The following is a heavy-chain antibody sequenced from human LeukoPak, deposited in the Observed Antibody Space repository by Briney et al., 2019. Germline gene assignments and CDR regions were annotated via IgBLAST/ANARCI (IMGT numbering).Heavy chain of an antibody. CDR1: GFTFSSNG. CDR2: IGGST. Sequence: GGTLRLSCAASGFTFSSNGMSWVRQAPGKGLEWVSAIGGSTYYADSVKGRFTISRDNSKNTLFLQMNSLRAEDTAVYYCAKDLYSSSWYPRGNDYWGQGTLVTVSS. V-gene: IGHV3-23*01. J-gene: IGHJ4*02. CDR3: AKDLYSSSWYPRGNDY. D-gene: IGHD6-13*01.